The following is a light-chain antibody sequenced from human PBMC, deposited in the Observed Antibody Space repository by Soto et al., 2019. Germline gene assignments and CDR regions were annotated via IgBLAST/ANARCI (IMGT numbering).Light chain of an antibody. CDR1: QSVSSN. CDR2: SAS. CDR3: QQYYDWPIT. J-gene: IGKJ5*01. Sequence: EIVMTQSPETLSVSPVERATLSCRASQSVSSNLAWYQQRPGQAPRLLIYSASTRATGIPARFSGSGSGADFTLTISSLQSEDFAVYYCQQYYDWPITFGQGTRLEIK. V-gene: IGKV3-15*01.